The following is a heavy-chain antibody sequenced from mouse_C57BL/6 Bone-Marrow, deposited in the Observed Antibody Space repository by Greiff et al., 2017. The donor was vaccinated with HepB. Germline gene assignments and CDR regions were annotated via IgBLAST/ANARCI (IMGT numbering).Heavy chain of an antibody. D-gene: IGHD1-1*01. CDR3: AVYYYGSRGYWYFDV. Sequence: EVKLVESGAELVRPGSSVKMSCKTSGYTFTSYGINWVKQRPGQGLEWIGYIYIGNGYTEYNEKFKGKATLTSDTSSSTAYMQLSSLTSEDSAIYFCAVYYYGSRGYWYFDVWGTGTTVTVSS. V-gene: IGHV1-58*01. CDR1: GYTFTSYG. J-gene: IGHJ1*03. CDR2: IYIGNGYT.